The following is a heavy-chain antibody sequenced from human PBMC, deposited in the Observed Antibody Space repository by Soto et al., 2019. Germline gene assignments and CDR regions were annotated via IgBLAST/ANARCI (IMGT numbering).Heavy chain of an antibody. CDR1: GFSFSSYN. J-gene: IGHJ4*02. CDR2: ISSLSTYT. CDR3: ARDPPLSSIVVVGVDDF. Sequence: EVQLVESGGGLVKPGGSLRLSGAASGFSFSSYNMNWVRQAPGKGLEWVSSISSLSTYTNYADSVKGRFTISRDNDKNSLYLQMDSLRVEDTAVYYCARDPPLSSIVVVGVDDFWGQGTLVTVSS. D-gene: IGHD2-15*01. V-gene: IGHV3-21*02.